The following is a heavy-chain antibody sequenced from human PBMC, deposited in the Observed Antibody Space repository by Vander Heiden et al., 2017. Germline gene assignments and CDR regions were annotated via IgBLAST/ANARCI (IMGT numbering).Heavy chain of an antibody. D-gene: IGHD2-2*01. CDR2: ISWNSGSI. Sequence: EVQLVESGGGLVQPGRSLRLSCAASGFTFDDYAMHWIRQAPGKGLEWVSGISWNSGSIGYADSVKGRFTISRDNAKNSLYLQMNSLRAEETALYYCAKDIGVPAADYYYYYGMDVWGQGTTVTVSS. CDR3: AKDIGVPAADYYYYYGMDV. CDR1: GFTFDDYA. V-gene: IGHV3-9*01. J-gene: IGHJ6*02.